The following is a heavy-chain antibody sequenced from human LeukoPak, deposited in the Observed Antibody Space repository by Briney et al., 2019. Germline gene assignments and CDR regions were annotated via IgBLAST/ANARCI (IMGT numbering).Heavy chain of an antibody. D-gene: IGHD3-3*01. CDR1: GYTFAAYY. V-gene: IGHV1-2*02. CDR2: INPNSGGT. Sequence: ASVKVSCKTSGYTFAAYYMHWVRQAPGQGLEWMGWINPNSGGTNYAQKFQGRVTMTRDTSISTAYMELSRLRSDDTAVYYCARDGRYDFWSGYYSPVTYYFDYWGQGTLVTVSS. CDR3: ARDGRYDFWSGYYSPVTYYFDY. J-gene: IGHJ4*02.